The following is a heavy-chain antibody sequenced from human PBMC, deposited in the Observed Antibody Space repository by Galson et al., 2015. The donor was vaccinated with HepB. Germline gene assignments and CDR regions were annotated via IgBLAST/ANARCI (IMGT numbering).Heavy chain of an antibody. V-gene: IGHV3-23*01. Sequence: SLRLSCAASGFTFSSYAMSWVRQAPGKGLEWVSAISGSGGSTYYADSVKGRFTISRDNSKNTLYPQMNSLRAEDTAVYYCAKSLEGLPEAFDIWGQGTMVTVSS. D-gene: IGHD1-14*01. CDR3: AKSLEGLPEAFDI. J-gene: IGHJ3*02. CDR2: ISGSGGST. CDR1: GFTFSSYA.